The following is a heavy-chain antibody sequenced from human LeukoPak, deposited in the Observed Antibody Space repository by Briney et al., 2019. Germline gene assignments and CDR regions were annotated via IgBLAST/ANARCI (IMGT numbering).Heavy chain of an antibody. CDR3: AREASGYYDSSGYYSPGPYFDY. J-gene: IGHJ4*02. V-gene: IGHV4-4*07. CDR1: GGSISSYY. D-gene: IGHD3-22*01. Sequence: SETLSLTCTVSGGSISSYYWSWIRQPAGKGLEWIGRIYTSGSTNYNPSLKSRVTMSVDTSKNQFSLKLSSVTAADPAVYYCAREASGYYDSSGYYSPGPYFDYWGQGTLVTVSS. CDR2: IYTSGST.